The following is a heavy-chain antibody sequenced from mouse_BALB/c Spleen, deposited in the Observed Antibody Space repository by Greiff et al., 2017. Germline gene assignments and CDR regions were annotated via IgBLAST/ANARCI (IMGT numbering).Heavy chain of an antibody. V-gene: IGHV2-5-1*01. CDR1: GFSLTSYG. Sequence: QVQLKQSGPSLVQPSQSLSITCTVSGFSLTSYGVHWVRQSPGKGLEWLGVIWSGGSTDYNAAFMSRLSITKDNSKSQVFFKMNSLQADDTAIYYCAKKEGPCYGVYYDAMDYWGQGTSVTVSS. CDR3: AKKEGPCYGVYYDAMDY. D-gene: IGHD2-10*01. J-gene: IGHJ4*01. CDR2: IWSGGST.